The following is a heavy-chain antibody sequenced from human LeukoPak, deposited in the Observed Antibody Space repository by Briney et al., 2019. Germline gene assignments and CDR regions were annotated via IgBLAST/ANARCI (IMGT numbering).Heavy chain of an antibody. CDR2: IYTSGST. CDR3: ARASGWQWLAIEYFQH. Sequence: PSETLSLTCTVSGVSIRSGSYYCSWVRQPAGKGLEWIGRIYTSGSTNYNPSLKSRVTMSVDTSKNQFSLKLSSVTAADTAVYYCARASGWQWLAIEYFQHWGQGTLVTVSS. CDR1: GVSIRSGSYY. J-gene: IGHJ1*01. D-gene: IGHD6-19*01. V-gene: IGHV4-61*02.